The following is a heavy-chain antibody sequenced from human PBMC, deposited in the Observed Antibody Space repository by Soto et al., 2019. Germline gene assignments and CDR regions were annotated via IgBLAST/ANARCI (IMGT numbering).Heavy chain of an antibody. CDR3: ARPANYDSSGYSYYYYGMDV. V-gene: IGHV5-10-1*01. J-gene: IGHJ6*02. Sequence: PGESLKISCKGSGYSFTSYWISWVRQMPGKGLEWMGRIDPSDSYTNYSPSFQGHVTISADKSISTAYLQWSSLKASDTAMYYCARPANYDSSGYSYYYYGMDVWGQGTTVTVSS. CDR2: IDPSDSYT. CDR1: GYSFTSYW. D-gene: IGHD3-22*01.